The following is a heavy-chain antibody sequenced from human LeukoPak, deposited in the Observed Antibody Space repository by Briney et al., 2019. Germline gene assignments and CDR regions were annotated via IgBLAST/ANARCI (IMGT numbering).Heavy chain of an antibody. J-gene: IGHJ4*02. Sequence: SETLSLTCTVSGGSISSYYWSWIRQPPGRGLEWIGYIYYSGSTNYNPSLKSRVTISVDTSKNQFSLKLSSVTAADTAVYYCARDHGGYYFDYWGQGTLVTVSS. CDR2: IYYSGST. V-gene: IGHV4-59*01. CDR1: GGSISSYY. CDR3: ARDHGGYYFDY.